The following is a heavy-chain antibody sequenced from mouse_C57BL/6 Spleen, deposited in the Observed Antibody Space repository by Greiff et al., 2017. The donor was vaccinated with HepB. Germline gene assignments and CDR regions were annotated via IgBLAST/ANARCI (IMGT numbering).Heavy chain of an antibody. Sequence: VQLKQSGPELVKPGDSVKISCKASGYSFTGYFMNWVMQSHGKSLEWIGRINPYNGDTFYNQKFKGKATLTVDKSSSTAHMELRSLTSEDSAVYYCARSEGYSNYLDYWGQGTTLTVSS. CDR2: INPYNGDT. J-gene: IGHJ2*01. D-gene: IGHD2-5*01. CDR3: ARSEGYSNYLDY. CDR1: GYSFTGYF. V-gene: IGHV1-20*01.